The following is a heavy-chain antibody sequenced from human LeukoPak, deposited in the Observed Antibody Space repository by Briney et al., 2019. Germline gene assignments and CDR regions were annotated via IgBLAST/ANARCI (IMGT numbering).Heavy chain of an antibody. CDR1: GGSISSYY. CDR2: IYSRGST. V-gene: IGHV4-59*08. J-gene: IGHJ4*02. CDR3: ARTRGRSVTWIQLWFPDS. Sequence: SETLSLTCTVSGGSISSYYWSWIRQPPGKGLEWIGYIYSRGSTNYNPSLKSRVTISVDTSKNQYSLKLSSVTAADTAVYYCARTRGRSVTWIQLWFPDSWGQGTLVTVSS. D-gene: IGHD5-18*01.